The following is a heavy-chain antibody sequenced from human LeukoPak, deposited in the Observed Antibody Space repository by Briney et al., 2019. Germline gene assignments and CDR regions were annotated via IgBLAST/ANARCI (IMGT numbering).Heavy chain of an antibody. CDR3: ARVRPWSIAVTARNAFDI. V-gene: IGHV4-34*01. CDR2: VNQSGTT. CDR1: GGSFSGYY. J-gene: IGHJ3*02. D-gene: IGHD6-19*01. Sequence: SETLSLTCAVYGGSFSGYYWAWIRQPPGQGLEWIGEVNQSGTTTYNPSLESRLTISRDTSKNQFSLRLTSLTAADTALYYCARVRPWSIAVTARNAFDIWGQGTMVTVSS.